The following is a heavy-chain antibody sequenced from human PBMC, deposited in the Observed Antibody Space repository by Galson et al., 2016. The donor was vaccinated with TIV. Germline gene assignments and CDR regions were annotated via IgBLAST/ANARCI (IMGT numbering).Heavy chain of an antibody. Sequence: SLRLSCAGSTLKSSSYAMSWVRQAPGKGPEWVSAISVSGGRTYYADSVKGRFTISRDNSKNTVYLQTNSLRAEDAAVYYCAKGGGYGDVYFDFWGQGTLVTVSS. V-gene: IGHV3-23*01. D-gene: IGHD4-17*01. J-gene: IGHJ4*02. CDR3: AKGGGYGDVYFDF. CDR1: TLKSSSYA. CDR2: ISVSGGRT.